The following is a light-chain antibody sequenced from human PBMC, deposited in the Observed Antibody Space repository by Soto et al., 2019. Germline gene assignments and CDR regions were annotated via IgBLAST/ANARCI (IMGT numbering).Light chain of an antibody. CDR3: QQYNKWPPLT. Sequence: EIVLTQSPATLSVSPGETATLSCRASHIVSSNLAWYQQTPGQAPRLLIYGASTRATGIPARFSGSGSETDFTLTISSLQSEDFAIYYCQQYNKWPPLTFGGGTKVDI. CDR1: HIVSSN. V-gene: IGKV3-15*01. J-gene: IGKJ4*01. CDR2: GAS.